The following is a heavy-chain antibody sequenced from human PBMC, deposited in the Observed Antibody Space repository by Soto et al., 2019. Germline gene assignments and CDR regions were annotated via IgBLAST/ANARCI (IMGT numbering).Heavy chain of an antibody. V-gene: IGHV4-34*01. J-gene: IGHJ6*02. CDR1: GGSFSGYY. Sequence: PSETLSLTCAVYGGSFSGYYWSWIRQPPGTGLEWIGEINHSGSTNYNPSLKSRVTISVDTSKNQFSLKLSSVTAADTAVYYCARVPRIQLWFPYYYYGMDVWGQGTTVTVSS. CDR3: ARVPRIQLWFPYYYYGMDV. CDR2: INHSGST. D-gene: IGHD5-18*01.